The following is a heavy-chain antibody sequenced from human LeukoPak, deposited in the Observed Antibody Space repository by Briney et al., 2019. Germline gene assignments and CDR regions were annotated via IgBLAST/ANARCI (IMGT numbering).Heavy chain of an antibody. Sequence: ASVKVSCKASGYTFTNYYMDWVRQAPGQGLEWMGVINPSDGSTIYAQKFRGRFTMTTDTSTSTVYMELSSLRSDDTAVYYCARDCGITFGGAPLYYFDYWGQGTLVTASS. J-gene: IGHJ4*02. CDR3: ARDCGITFGGAPLYYFDY. CDR1: GYTFTNYY. CDR2: INPSDGST. V-gene: IGHV1-46*01. D-gene: IGHD3-16*01.